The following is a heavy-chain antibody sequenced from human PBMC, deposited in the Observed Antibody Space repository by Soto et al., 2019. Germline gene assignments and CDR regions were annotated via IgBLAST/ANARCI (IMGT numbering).Heavy chain of an antibody. V-gene: IGHV1-18*01. CDR1: GYTFTTYD. Sequence: QVQLVQSGAEVKKPGASVKVSCKASGYTFTTYDISWVRQAPGQGLEWMGRISTHNGNTNHPQSPQGRLTITTDTSPTTPYMELRSLSSDDTAVYYCARDPYHVLMVNAPNLYGMDVWGQGTTVTLSS. J-gene: IGHJ6*02. CDR2: ISTHNGNT. CDR3: ARDPYHVLMVNAPNLYGMDV. D-gene: IGHD2-8*01.